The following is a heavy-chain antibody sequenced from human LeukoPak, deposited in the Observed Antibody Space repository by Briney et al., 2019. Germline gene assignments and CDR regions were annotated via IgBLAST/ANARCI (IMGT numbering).Heavy chain of an antibody. CDR1: GGTFSSYA. D-gene: IGHD1-26*01. Sequence: SVKVSCKASGGTFSSYAIRWVRQAPGQGLEWMGGIIPIFGTANYVQKFQGRVTITTDKSTSTAYMELSRLRSEDTAVYYCARSRELLREGYFDYWGQGTLVTVSS. CDR3: ARSRELLREGYFDY. J-gene: IGHJ4*02. V-gene: IGHV1-69*05. CDR2: IIPIFGTA.